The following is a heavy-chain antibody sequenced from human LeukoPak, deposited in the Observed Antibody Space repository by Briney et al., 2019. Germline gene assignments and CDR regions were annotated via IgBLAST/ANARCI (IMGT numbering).Heavy chain of an antibody. Sequence: SETLSLTCAVSDDSISSGYYWGWIRQPPGKGLEWIGSIHHSGSTYYNPSLKSRVIISVDTSKNQFSLKLSSVTAADTAVYYCARDQRVVTVLGCWGQGTLVTVSS. V-gene: IGHV4-38-2*02. J-gene: IGHJ4*02. CDR2: IHHSGST. CDR3: ARDQRVVTVLGC. CDR1: DDSISSGYY. D-gene: IGHD3-3*01.